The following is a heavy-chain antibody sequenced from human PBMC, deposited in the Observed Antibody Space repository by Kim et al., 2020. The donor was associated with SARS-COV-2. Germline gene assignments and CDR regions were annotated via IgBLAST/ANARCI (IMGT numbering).Heavy chain of an antibody. Sequence: GRPNYNPSLKRRVTISVDTSKNQFSLKLSSVTAADTAVYYCARDRWNYVYWGQGTLVTVSS. CDR3: ARDRWNYVY. J-gene: IGHJ4*02. CDR2: GRP. D-gene: IGHD1-7*01. V-gene: IGHV4-59*01.